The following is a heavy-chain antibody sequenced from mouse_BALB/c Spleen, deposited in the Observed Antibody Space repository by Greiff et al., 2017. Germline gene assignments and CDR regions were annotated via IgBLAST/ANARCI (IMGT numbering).Heavy chain of an antibody. CDR1: GFNIKDYY. CDR3: KGSCGSCFDY. CDR2: IDPENGDT. Sequence: VQLQQSGAELVRSGASVKLSCTASGFNIKDYYMHWVKQRPEQGLEWIGWIDPENGDTEYAPKFQGKATMTADTSSITAYLQLSSLTSEDTAVYYCKGSCGSCFDYRGQGTTLTVSS. D-gene: IGHD1-1*01. V-gene: IGHV14-4*02. J-gene: IGHJ2*01.